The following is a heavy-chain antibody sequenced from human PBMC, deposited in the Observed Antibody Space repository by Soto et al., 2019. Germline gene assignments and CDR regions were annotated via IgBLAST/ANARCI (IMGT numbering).Heavy chain of an antibody. CDR3: ARAMVVIPVYPGVVDY. J-gene: IGHJ4*01. Sequence: ASVKVSCKASGYTFTSYGISWVRQAHGQGLEWMGWISVYNGNTNYAQKLQGRVNMTTDTSTSTAYMELRRLRSDDTPVYYCARAMVVIPVYPGVVDYWGDGTVFTVP. CDR2: ISVYNGNT. D-gene: IGHD2-2*01. CDR1: GYTFTSYG. V-gene: IGHV1-18*01.